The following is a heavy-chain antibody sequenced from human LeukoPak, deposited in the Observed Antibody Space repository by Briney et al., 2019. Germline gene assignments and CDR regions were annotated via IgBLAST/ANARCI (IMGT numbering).Heavy chain of an antibody. V-gene: IGHV3-33*01. CDR3: ARNGAKRAVGIVGAFDI. CDR1: GFTFSSYG. Sequence: GRSLRLSCAESGFTFSSYGMHWVRQAPGKGLEWVAVIWYDGSNKYYADSVKGRFTISRDNSKNTLYLQMNSLRAEDTAVYYCARNGAKRAVGIVGAFDIWGQGTMVTVSS. D-gene: IGHD1-26*01. CDR2: IWYDGSNK. J-gene: IGHJ3*02.